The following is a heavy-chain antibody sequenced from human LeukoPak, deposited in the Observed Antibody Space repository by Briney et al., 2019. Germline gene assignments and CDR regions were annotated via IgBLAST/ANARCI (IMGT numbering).Heavy chain of an antibody. J-gene: IGHJ6*03. CDR1: GFTVSSNY. D-gene: IGHD4-17*01. CDR3: ARSPDYGDYPDYYYYYYMDV. V-gene: IGHV3-53*01. Sequence: GGSLRLSCAASGFTVSSNYMSWVRQAPGKGLEWFSVIYSGGSTYYADSVKGRFTISRDNSKNTLYLQMNSLRAEDTAVYYCARSPDYGDYPDYYYYYYMDVWGKGTTVTVSS. CDR2: IYSGGST.